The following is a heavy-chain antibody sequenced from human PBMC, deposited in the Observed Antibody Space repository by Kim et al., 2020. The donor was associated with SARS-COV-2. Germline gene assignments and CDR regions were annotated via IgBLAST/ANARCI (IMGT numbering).Heavy chain of an antibody. J-gene: IGHJ4*02. CDR3: TTLAAYTDFED. D-gene: IGHD2-15*01. Sequence: GGSLRLSCEVSGLTFSSYTMSWVRQAPGKGLEWVSGISANGGRTYYADSVRGRFTISRDNSKNTVYLQMNSLRAEDTALFYCTTLAAYTDFEDRGEGT. CDR1: GLTFSSYT. V-gene: IGHV3-23*01. CDR2: ISANGGRT.